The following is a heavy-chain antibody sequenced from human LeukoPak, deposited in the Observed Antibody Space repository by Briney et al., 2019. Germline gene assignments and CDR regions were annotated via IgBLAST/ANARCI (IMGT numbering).Heavy chain of an antibody. J-gene: IGHJ6*03. CDR2: IIPIFGTA. CDR3: ARGQIVSDYYDSSGYPIYYYMDV. CDR1: GGTFSSYA. V-gene: IGHV1-69*13. Sequence: ASVKVSCKASGGTFSSYAISWVRQAPGQGLEWMGGIIPIFGTANYAQKFQGRVTITADESTSTAYMELSSLRSEDTAVYYCARGQIVSDYYDSSGYPIYYYMDVWGKGTTVTISS. D-gene: IGHD3-22*01.